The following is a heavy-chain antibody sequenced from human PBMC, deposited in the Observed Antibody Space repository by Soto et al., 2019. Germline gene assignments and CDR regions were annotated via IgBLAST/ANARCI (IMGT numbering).Heavy chain of an antibody. CDR2: INAGNGNT. V-gene: IGHV1-3*01. D-gene: IGHD2-2*01. CDR3: ARAPYIVLVPAATRRRAAGLAY. Sequence: ASVKVSCKASGYTFTSYAMHWVRQAPGQRLEWMGWINAGNGNTKYSQKFQGRVTITRDTSASTAYMELSSLRSEDTAVYYCARAPYIVLVPAATRRRAAGLAYWGQGTLVTVSS. CDR1: GYTFTSYA. J-gene: IGHJ4*02.